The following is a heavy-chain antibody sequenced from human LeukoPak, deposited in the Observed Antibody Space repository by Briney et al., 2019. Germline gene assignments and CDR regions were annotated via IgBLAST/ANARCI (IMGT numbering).Heavy chain of an antibody. J-gene: IGHJ4*02. Sequence: QPGGSLRLSRAASGFTFSSYGMHWVRQAPGKGLEWVAVISYDGSNKYYADSVRGRFTISRDNSKNMLYVQMNSLRAEDTAVYYCAKGRGVEYSYGSYYFDYWGQGTLVTVSS. CDR2: ISYDGSNK. CDR3: AKGRGVEYSYGSYYFDY. D-gene: IGHD5-18*01. V-gene: IGHV3-30*18. CDR1: GFTFSSYG.